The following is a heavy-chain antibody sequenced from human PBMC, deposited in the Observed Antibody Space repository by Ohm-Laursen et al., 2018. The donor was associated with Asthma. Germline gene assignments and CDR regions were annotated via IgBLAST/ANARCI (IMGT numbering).Heavy chain of an antibody. CDR3: AQPGAVAPSPYAFDI. V-gene: IGHV1-69*13. CDR1: GGTFSSYA. CDR2: IIPIFGTA. Sequence: GASVKVSCKASGGTFSSYAISWVRQAPGQGLEWMGGIIPIFGTANYAQKFQGRVTITADESTSTAYMELSSLRSEDTAVYYCAQPGAVAPSPYAFDIWGQGTMVTVSS. D-gene: IGHD7-27*01. J-gene: IGHJ3*02.